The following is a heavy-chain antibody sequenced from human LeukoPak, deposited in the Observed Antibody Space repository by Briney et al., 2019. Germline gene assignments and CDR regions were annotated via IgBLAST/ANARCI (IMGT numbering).Heavy chain of an antibody. CDR1: GGSISSYY. CDR2: IYYAGST. CDR3: ARHSGSYPYHFDY. D-gene: IGHD3-22*01. Sequence: SETLSLTCTVSGGSISSYYWGWIRQPPGKGLECIGTIYYAGSTYYNPSLKSRVTISIDTSRNQFSLKLSSVTAADTAVYYCARHSGSYPYHFDYWGQGTLVTVSS. J-gene: IGHJ4*02. V-gene: IGHV4-39*07.